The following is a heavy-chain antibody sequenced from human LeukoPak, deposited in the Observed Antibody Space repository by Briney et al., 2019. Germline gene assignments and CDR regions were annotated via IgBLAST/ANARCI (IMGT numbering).Heavy chain of an antibody. CDR1: GFTFSTYW. CDR2: IKQDGSEK. D-gene: IGHD6-19*01. V-gene: IGHV3-7*01. Sequence: PGGSLRPSCAASGFTFSTYWMSWVRQAPGKGLEWVANIKQDGSEKYYVDSVKGRFTISRDNAKNSLYLQMNSLRAEDTAVYYCASGYSSGWQVIDYWGQGTLVTVSS. CDR3: ASGYSSGWQVIDY. J-gene: IGHJ4*02.